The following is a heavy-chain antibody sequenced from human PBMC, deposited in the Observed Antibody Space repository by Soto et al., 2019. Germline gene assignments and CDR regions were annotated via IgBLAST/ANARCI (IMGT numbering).Heavy chain of an antibody. J-gene: IGHJ4*02. CDR2: ISSSGSTI. Sequence: SGGSLRFSCAASGFTFSSYEMNWVRQAPGKGLEWVSYISSSGSTIYYADSVKGRFTISRDNAKNSLYLQMNSLRAEDTAVYYCARGGYYYDSSGYYQPFDYWGQGTLVTVSS. CDR3: ARGGYYYDSSGYYQPFDY. D-gene: IGHD3-22*01. CDR1: GFTFSSYE. V-gene: IGHV3-48*03.